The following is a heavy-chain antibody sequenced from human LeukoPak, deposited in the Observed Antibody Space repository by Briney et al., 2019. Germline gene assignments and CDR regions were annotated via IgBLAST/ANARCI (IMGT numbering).Heavy chain of an antibody. J-gene: IGHJ4*02. Sequence: GESLKISCQDSGYNFTNYWIGWVRQMPGKGLEWMGIIYPGDSDTIYNPSFQGQVTISADKSTSTAYLQWTSLKASDTAMYYCARHVDSTGTKMDFWGQGTLVTVSS. D-gene: IGHD3-22*01. CDR3: ARHVDSTGTKMDF. V-gene: IGHV5-51*01. CDR1: GYNFTNYW. CDR2: IYPGDSDT.